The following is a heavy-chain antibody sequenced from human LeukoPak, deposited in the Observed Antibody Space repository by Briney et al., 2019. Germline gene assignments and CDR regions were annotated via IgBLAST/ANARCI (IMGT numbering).Heavy chain of an antibody. CDR2: ISYDGSNK. Sequence: GGSLRLSCAASGFTFSTYAMHWVRQAPGKGLEWVTVISYDGSNKYYTDSVKGRFTISRDNSKNTLYLQMNSLRAEDSAVYYCARDYGVLTGYYFDYWGQGTLVTVSS. J-gene: IGHJ4*02. D-gene: IGHD3-9*01. CDR3: ARDYGVLTGYYFDY. CDR1: GFTFSTYA. V-gene: IGHV3-30-3*01.